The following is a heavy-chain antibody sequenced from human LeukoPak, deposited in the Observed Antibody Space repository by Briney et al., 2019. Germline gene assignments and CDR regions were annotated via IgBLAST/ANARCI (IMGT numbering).Heavy chain of an antibody. J-gene: IGHJ4*02. V-gene: IGHV6-1*01. Sequence: SQTLSLTCAISGDGVSSNSAAWNWLRQSPSRGFEWLGRTYYRSKWYNDYAVSVKGRITINPDTSRNQFSLHLNSVTPEDTAVYYCTREAVWGTSDYWAQGTLVTVSS. CDR3: TREAVWGTSDY. CDR2: TYYRSKWYN. D-gene: IGHD3-16*01. CDR1: GDGVSSNSAA.